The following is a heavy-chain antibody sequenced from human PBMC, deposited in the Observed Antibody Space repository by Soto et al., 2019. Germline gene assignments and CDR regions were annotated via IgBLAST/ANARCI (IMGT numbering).Heavy chain of an antibody. Sequence: ASVKVSCKASGYTFTNYGRHWVRQAPGQGLEWLGWIHAGNGDTRYSPKFQGRATITRDTSASTAYMELRSLTSRDTAVFYCVTSDWAWWGQGALVTVSS. CDR1: GYTFTNYG. V-gene: IGHV1-3*01. CDR2: IHAGNGDT. J-gene: IGHJ4*02. D-gene: IGHD3-9*01. CDR3: VTSDWAW.